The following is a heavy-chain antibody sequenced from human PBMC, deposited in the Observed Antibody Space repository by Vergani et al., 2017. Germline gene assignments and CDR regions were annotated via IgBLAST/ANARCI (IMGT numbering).Heavy chain of an antibody. D-gene: IGHD2-15*01. Sequence: QVQLVQSGAEVKKPGSSVKVSCKASGGTFSSYALNWVRQAPGQGLEWMGSIIPSLATTIYAQKFQGRVTITADESTSTAYMELSSLKSEGTAVFYCARATCSGGSCYRGFEYWGQGSLITVSS. V-gene: IGHV1-69*11. J-gene: IGHJ4*02. CDR1: GGTFSSYA. CDR3: ARATCSGGSCYRGFEY. CDR2: IIPSLATT.